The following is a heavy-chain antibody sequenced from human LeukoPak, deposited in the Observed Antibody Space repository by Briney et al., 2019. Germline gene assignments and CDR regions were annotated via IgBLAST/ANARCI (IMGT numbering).Heavy chain of an antibody. Sequence: GGSLRLSCAASGFTFTGHNMNWVRQAPGKGLEWVSSISSSSSYIYHADSVKGRFTISRDNAKNSLYLQMNSLRAEDTAVYYCARDFFYYGSGSSSPYYFDYWGQGTLVTVSS. V-gene: IGHV3-21*01. D-gene: IGHD3-10*01. CDR1: GFTFTGHN. CDR3: ARDFFYYGSGSSSPYYFDY. J-gene: IGHJ4*02. CDR2: ISSSSSYI.